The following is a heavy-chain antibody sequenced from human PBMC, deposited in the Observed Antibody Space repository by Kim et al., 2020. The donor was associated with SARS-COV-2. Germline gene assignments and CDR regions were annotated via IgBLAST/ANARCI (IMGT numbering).Heavy chain of an antibody. CDR1: GGSISSYY. D-gene: IGHD3-22*01. CDR3: ARDLTTSYGMDV. Sequence: SETLSLTCTVSGGSISSYYWSWIRQPPGKGLEWIGYIYYSGSPNYNPSLKSRVTISVDTSKNQFSLKLSSVTAADTAVYYCARDLTTSYGMDVWGQGTTVTVSS. J-gene: IGHJ6*02. CDR2: IYYSGSP. V-gene: IGHV4-59*13.